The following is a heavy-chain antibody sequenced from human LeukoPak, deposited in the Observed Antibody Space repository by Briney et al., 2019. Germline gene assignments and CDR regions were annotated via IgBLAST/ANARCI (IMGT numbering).Heavy chain of an antibody. CDR2: YSGST. D-gene: IGHD2-2*01. Sequence: YSGSTYYNPSLKSRVTISVDTSKNQFSLKLSSVTAADTAVYYCARDRGYCSSTSCYRHFDYWGQGTLVTVSS. V-gene: IGHV4-31*02. J-gene: IGHJ4*02. CDR3: ARDRGYCSSTSCYRHFDY.